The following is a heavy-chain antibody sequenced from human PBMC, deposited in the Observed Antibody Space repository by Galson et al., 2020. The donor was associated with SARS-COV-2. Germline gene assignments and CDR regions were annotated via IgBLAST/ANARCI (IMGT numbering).Heavy chain of an antibody. CDR1: GYRFTGYY. Sequence: ASVKVSCKASGYRFTGYYMHWVRQAPGQGLEWMGWINHNSGGAVLAQTFQDRVTMTNDTSITTAYLQLSSLTSADSAVYYCARVYYGVKVDLWGQGTLVAVSS. CDR3: ARVYYGVKVDL. J-gene: IGHJ5*02. CDR2: INHNSGGA. V-gene: IGHV1-2*02. D-gene: IGHD3-10*01.